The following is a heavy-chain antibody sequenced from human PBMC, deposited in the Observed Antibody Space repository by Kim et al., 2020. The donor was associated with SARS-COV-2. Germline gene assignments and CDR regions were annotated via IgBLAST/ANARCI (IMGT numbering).Heavy chain of an antibody. D-gene: IGHD3-22*01. CDR3: AAAFYDSSGYYAPEYFQH. CDR2: IIPIFGTA. J-gene: IGHJ1*01. CDR1: GGTFSSYA. Sequence: SVKVSCKASGGTFSSYAISWVRQAPGQGLEWMGGIIPIFGTANYAQKFQGRVTITADESTSTAYMELSSLRSEDTAVYYCAAAFYDSSGYYAPEYFQHWGQGTLVTVSS. V-gene: IGHV1-69*13.